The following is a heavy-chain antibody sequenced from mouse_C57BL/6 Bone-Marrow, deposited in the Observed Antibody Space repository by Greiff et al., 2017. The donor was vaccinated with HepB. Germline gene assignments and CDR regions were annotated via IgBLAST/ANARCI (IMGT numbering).Heavy chain of an antibody. Sequence: VQLQQPGAELVKPGASVKLSCKASGYTFTSYWMQWVKQRPGQGLEWIGEIDPSDSYTNYNQKFKGKATLTVDTSSSTAYMQLSSLTSEDSAVYYCARVGDYEVDYWGQGTSVTVSS. D-gene: IGHD2-4*01. CDR1: GYTFTSYW. J-gene: IGHJ4*01. V-gene: IGHV1-50*01. CDR3: ARVGDYEVDY. CDR2: IDPSDSYT.